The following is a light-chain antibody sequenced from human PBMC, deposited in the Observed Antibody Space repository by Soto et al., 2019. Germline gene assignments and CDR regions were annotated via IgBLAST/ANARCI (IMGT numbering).Light chain of an antibody. CDR2: AAS. CDR3: QQSYSVPHT. CDR1: ENIFSY. J-gene: IGKJ2*01. Sequence: DIQMTQSPSSLSASVGERVTITCRASENIFSYLSWYQHKPGKAPCLLIYAASSLQSEVPSRFSGSGSGTDFALTISSLQPEDFATFYCQQSYSVPHTFGQGTKLEI. V-gene: IGKV1-39*01.